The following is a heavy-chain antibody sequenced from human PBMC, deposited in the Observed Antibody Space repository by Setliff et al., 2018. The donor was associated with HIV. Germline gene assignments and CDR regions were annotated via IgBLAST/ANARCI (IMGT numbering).Heavy chain of an antibody. Sequence: GGSLRLSCAASGFRFRSYGMHWVRQAPGKGLEWVAIIWFDGNKKYYADSVKGRFTISRDNSKNTLYLQMNSLRAEHTATYYCARDCRVGWVFTYGMEVWGQGTLVTVSS. CDR3: ARDCRVGWVFTYGMEV. V-gene: IGHV3-33*08. D-gene: IGHD6-13*01. J-gene: IGHJ6*02. CDR2: IWFDGNKK. CDR1: GFRFRSYG.